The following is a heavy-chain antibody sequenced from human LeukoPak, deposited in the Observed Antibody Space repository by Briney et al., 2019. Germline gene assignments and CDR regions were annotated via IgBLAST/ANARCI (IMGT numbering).Heavy chain of an antibody. D-gene: IGHD6-19*01. CDR1: GFTFSSYS. CDR3: ARDIQWLVPGY. J-gene: IGHJ4*02. CDR2: ISSSSGYI. Sequence: GGSLRLSCAASGFTFSSYSMNWVRQAPGQGLEWVSSISSSSGYIYYADSVKGRFTISRDNAKNSLYLQMNSLRAEDTAVYYCARDIQWLVPGYWGQGTLVTVSS. V-gene: IGHV3-21*01.